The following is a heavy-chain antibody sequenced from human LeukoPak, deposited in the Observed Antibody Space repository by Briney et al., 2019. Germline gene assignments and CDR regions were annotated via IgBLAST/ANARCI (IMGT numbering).Heavy chain of an antibody. V-gene: IGHV4-59*01. CDR2: IYYSGST. J-gene: IGHJ6*03. CDR1: GGSISNYF. Sequence: SETLSLTCTVSGGSISNYFWSWIRQPPGKGLEWIGYIYYSGSTNYNPSLKSRVTISVDTSKNQFSLKLSSVTAADTAVYYCARGDTAMVDVAYYYYYYMDVWGKGTTVTVSS. CDR3: ARGDTAMVDVAYYYYYYMDV. D-gene: IGHD5-18*01.